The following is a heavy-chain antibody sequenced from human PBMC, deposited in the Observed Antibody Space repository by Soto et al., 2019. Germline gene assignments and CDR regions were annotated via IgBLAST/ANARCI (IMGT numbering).Heavy chain of an antibody. CDR1: GVTFSSYG. Sequence: PXGSLILSCAASGVTFSSYGMHWVRQAPGKGLEWVAVIWYDGSNKYYADSVKGRFTISRDNSKNTLYLQMNSLRAEDTAVYYCVSSPLYYYYGMDVWGHGNTVTVSS. D-gene: IGHD6-13*01. CDR2: IWYDGSNK. V-gene: IGHV3-33*01. CDR3: VSSPLYYYYGMDV. J-gene: IGHJ6*02.